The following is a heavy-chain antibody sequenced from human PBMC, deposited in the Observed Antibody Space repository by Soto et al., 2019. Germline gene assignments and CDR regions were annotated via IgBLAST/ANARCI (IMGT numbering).Heavy chain of an antibody. Sequence: GGSLGLSCAASGFTFSSYDMHWVRQATGKGLEWVSAIGTAGDTYYPGSVKGRFTISRENAKNSLYLQMNSLRAEDTAVYYCARNEYSSSSGYYYYGMDVWGQGTTVTVSS. CDR1: GFTFSSYD. J-gene: IGHJ6*02. CDR3: ARNEYSSSSGYYYYGMDV. V-gene: IGHV3-13*01. CDR2: IGTAGDT. D-gene: IGHD6-6*01.